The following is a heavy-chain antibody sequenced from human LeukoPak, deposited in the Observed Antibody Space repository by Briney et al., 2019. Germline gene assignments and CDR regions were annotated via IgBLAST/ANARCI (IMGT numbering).Heavy chain of an antibody. D-gene: IGHD3-10*01. CDR2: IIPIFGTA. V-gene: IGHV1-69*13. CDR3: ARVGYYGSGNTYYMDV. CDR1: GGTFSSYA. Sequence: SVKVSCKASGGTFSSYAISWVRQAHGQGLEWMGGIIPIFGTANYAQKFQGRVTITADESTSTAYMELSSLRSEDTAVYYCARVGYYGSGNTYYMDVWGKGTTVTVSS. J-gene: IGHJ6*03.